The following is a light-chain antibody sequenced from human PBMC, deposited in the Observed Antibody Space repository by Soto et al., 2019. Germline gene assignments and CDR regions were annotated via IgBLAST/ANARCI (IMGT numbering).Light chain of an antibody. J-gene: IGLJ2*01. CDR2: GKT. V-gene: IGLV1-40*01. Sequence: QPVLTQPPSVSGAPGQRVTISCTGSSSNIGAGYDVHWYQQLPGRAPKLLIYGKTNRPSGVPDRFSGSKSGTSASLAITGLQAEDEADYYCLSFDSSLSVVFGGGTKLTVL. CDR3: LSFDSSLSVV. CDR1: SSNIGAGYD.